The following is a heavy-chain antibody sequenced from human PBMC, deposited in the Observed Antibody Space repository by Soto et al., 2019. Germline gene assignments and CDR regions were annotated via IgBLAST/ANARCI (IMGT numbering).Heavy chain of an antibody. Sequence: GGSLRLSCAASGFSFSSYWMHWVRQAPGKGLVWVSRINSDGSSTSYADSVKGRFTISRDNAKNTLFLQMNSLRAEDTAVYYWARDLSPEYCSDDTCYTLFDYWGQGSLVTVSS. CDR2: INSDGSST. J-gene: IGHJ4*02. CDR3: ARDLSPEYCSDDTCYTLFDY. CDR1: GFSFSSYW. V-gene: IGHV3-74*01. D-gene: IGHD2-15*01.